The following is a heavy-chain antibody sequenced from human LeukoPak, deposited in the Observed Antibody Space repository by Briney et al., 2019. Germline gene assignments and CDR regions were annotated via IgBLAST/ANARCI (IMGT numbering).Heavy chain of an antibody. CDR3: AAGEDYGSGSYYINPLDY. D-gene: IGHD3-10*01. J-gene: IGHJ4*02. CDR2: ISAHNGNT. Sequence: ASVKVSCKASGYTFTSYGISWVRQAPGQGLEWMGWISAHNGNTNYAQKLQGRVTMTTDTSTSTAYMELRSLRSYDTAVYYCAAGEDYGSGSYYINPLDYWGQGTLVTVSS. CDR1: GYTFTSYG. V-gene: IGHV1-18*01.